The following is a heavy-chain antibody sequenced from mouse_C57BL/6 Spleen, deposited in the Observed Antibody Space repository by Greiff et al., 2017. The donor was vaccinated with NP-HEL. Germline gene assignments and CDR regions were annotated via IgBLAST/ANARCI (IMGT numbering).Heavy chain of an antibody. V-gene: IGHV1-81*01. CDR3: ARDGYYFDY. CDR2: IYPRSGNT. Sequence: VKLMESGAELARPGASVKLSCKASGYTFTSYGISWVKQRTGQGLEWIGEIYPRSGNTYYNEKFKGKATLTADKSSSTAYMELRSLTSEDSAVYFCARDGYYFDYWGQGTTLTVSS. J-gene: IGHJ2*01. D-gene: IGHD2-3*01. CDR1: GYTFTSYG.